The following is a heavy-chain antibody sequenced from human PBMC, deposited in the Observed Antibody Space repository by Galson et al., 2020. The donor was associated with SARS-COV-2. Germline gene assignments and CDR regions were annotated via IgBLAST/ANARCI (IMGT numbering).Heavy chain of an antibody. CDR3: ARDEGIRGYNYGRLYYGLDV. CDR2: ISTSSSYI. D-gene: IGHD5-18*01. J-gene: IGHJ6*02. V-gene: IGHV3-21*01. Sequence: NSGGSLRLSCAASGFPFSTYSMNWVRQAPGKGLEWVSSISTSSSYIYYADSVKGRFTISRDNVRNSLYLEMHSLRAEDMAIYYCARDEGIRGYNYGRLYYGLDVWGQGTTVTVSS. CDR1: GFPFSTYS.